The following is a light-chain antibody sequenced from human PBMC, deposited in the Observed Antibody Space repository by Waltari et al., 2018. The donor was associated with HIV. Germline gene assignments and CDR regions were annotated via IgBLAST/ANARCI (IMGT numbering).Light chain of an antibody. Sequence: EILLTQSPATLSVSPGERATLSCRASQSVSTNLAWYQRKPGQSPRLLIYGASTRATGIPARFSGSGSGTEFTLTIGSLQSEDFAVYFCQQYNNWPGTFGQGTKVGIK. CDR3: QQYNNWPGT. V-gene: IGKV3-15*01. CDR2: GAS. CDR1: QSVSTN. J-gene: IGKJ1*01.